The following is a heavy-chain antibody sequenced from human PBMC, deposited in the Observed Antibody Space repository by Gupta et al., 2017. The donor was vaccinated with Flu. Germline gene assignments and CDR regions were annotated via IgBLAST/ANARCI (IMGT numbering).Heavy chain of an antibody. CDR2: ISRSDDTI. J-gene: IGHJ4*02. CDR1: RFTFSSYD. Sequence: EVHLVESGGGLVQPGGSLRLSCAASRFTFSSYDMNWVRQAPGKGLEWVSYISRSDDTIYYADSVKGRFTISRDNAKNSLYLQMNNLRAEDTAVYYCARDGGSGWSLDYWGQGTLVTVSS. CDR3: ARDGGSGWSLDY. V-gene: IGHV3-48*01. D-gene: IGHD6-19*01.